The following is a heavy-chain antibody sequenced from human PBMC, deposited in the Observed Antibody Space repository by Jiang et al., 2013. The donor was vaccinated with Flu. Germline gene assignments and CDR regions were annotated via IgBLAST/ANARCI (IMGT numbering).Heavy chain of an antibody. D-gene: IGHD6-6*01. CDR1: GINFSNYA. CDR3: ARGYSRSSAFDI. Sequence: VQLLESGGGVVRPGRSLRLSCAGSGINFSNYAIHWVRQAPGKGLEWVALISYENSDEYYADSVKGRFTISRDTATNTVYLQMSGLRPEDTAVYYCARGYSRSSAFDIWGQGTMVTVS. J-gene: IGHJ3*02. V-gene: IGHV3-30*04. CDR2: ISYENSDE.